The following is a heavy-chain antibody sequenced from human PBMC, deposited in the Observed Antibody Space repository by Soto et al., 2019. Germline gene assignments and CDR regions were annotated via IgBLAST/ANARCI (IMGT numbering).Heavy chain of an antibody. CDR1: GYTFTSYG. CDR2: ISAYDGNT. Sequence: GASVKVSCEASGYTFTSYGISWVRQAPGQGLEWMGWISAYDGNTNYAQKLQGRVTMTTDTSTSTAYMELRSLRSDDTAVYYCARGGVRGAYGSPFDYWGQGTLVTVSA. CDR3: ARGGVRGAYGSPFDY. J-gene: IGHJ4*02. V-gene: IGHV1-18*04. D-gene: IGHD3-10*01.